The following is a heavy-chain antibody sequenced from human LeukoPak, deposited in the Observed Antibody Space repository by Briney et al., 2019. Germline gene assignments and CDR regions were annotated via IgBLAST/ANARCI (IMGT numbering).Heavy chain of an antibody. Sequence: GGSLRLSCAASGFTFSNYVMHWVRQAPGKGLEWVAVISYDGSNKYYADSVKGRFTISRDNSKDTLYLQMNSLRAEDTAVYYCAREDSSGYSDFDYWGQGTLVIVSS. CDR3: AREDSSGYSDFDY. D-gene: IGHD3-22*01. CDR2: ISYDGSNK. CDR1: GFTFSNYV. V-gene: IGHV3-30-3*01. J-gene: IGHJ4*02.